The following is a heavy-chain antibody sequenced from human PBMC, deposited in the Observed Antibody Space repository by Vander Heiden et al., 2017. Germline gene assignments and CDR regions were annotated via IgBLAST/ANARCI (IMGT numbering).Heavy chain of an antibody. V-gene: IGHV5-51*01. Sequence: EVQLVQSGAEVKKPGESLKISCKCSGYSFTGYWIGWVRQMPGKGLGWMGIIHPGDSDTPYSPSGQCQVTISADKSISTAYMQWSRMNPPHTPMYYCGILLFVGKSRPLYDYWGHVSLITDYS. CDR3: GILLFVGKSRPLYDY. CDR1: GYSFTGYW. CDR2: IHPGDSDT. J-gene: IGHJ4*01. D-gene: IGHD3-10*01.